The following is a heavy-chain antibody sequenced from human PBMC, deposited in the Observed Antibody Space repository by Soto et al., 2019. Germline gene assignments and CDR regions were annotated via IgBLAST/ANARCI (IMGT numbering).Heavy chain of an antibody. CDR2: NYYSGST. Sequence: XETLSLTCTVAGGSVSSGSYYWSWIRQPPGKGLEWIGYNYYSGSTNYNPSLKSRVTISVDTSKNQFSLKLSSVTAADTAVYYCARAPPRSYYYGMDVWGQGTTVTVS. V-gene: IGHV4-61*01. CDR3: ARAPPRSYYYGMDV. J-gene: IGHJ6*02. CDR1: GGSVSSGSYY.